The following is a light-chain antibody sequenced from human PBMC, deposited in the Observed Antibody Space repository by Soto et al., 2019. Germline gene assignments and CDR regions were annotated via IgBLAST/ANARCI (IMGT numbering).Light chain of an antibody. J-gene: IGKJ2*01. V-gene: IGKV1-9*01. Sequence: DIQLTQSPSFLSASVGDRVTITCRASQVISSYLAWYQQKPGKAPKLLIYAASTLQSGVPSRFSGRGSGTEFTLTISSLQPDDFATYYCQQYNSYPYTFGQGTKLEIK. CDR1: QVISSY. CDR3: QQYNSYPYT. CDR2: AAS.